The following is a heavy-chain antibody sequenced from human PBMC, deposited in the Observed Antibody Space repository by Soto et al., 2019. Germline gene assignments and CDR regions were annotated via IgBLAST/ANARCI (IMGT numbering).Heavy chain of an antibody. CDR1: GFTFSSYG. D-gene: IGHD2-2*01. J-gene: IGHJ4*02. CDR2: IWYDGSNK. CDR3: ARDHLSYARQNQNFDY. V-gene: IGHV3-33*01. Sequence: GGSLRLSCAASGFTFSSYGMHWVRQAPGKGLEWVAVIWYDGSNKYYADSVKGRFTISRDNSKNTLYLQMNSLRAEDTAVYYCARDHLSYARQNQNFDYWGQGTLVTVSS.